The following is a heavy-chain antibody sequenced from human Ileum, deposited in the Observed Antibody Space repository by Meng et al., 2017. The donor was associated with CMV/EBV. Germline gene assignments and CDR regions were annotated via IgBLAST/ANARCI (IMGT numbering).Heavy chain of an antibody. J-gene: IGHJ3*02. CDR2: IYRGLSST. Sequence: GESLKISCAASEFTFSSFALSWVRQAPGKGLEWVSVIYRGLSSTYYADSVKGRFTISRDDSRNTLWLQMNSLRAEDTAVYYCAKNHASFYYDSSGRGAFDIWGQGTMVTVSS. V-gene: IGHV3-23*03. D-gene: IGHD3-22*01. CDR3: AKNHASFYYDSSGRGAFDI. CDR1: EFTFSSFA.